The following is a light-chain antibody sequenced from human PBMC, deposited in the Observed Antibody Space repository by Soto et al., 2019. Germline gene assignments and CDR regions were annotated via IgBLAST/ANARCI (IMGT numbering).Light chain of an antibody. J-gene: IGKJ2*01. V-gene: IGKV1-39*01. CDR1: QTISTY. Sequence: DIQMTQSPSSLSASVGDRVTITCRASQTISTYLNWYQQNPGTAPKLLIYAASTLQSGVPSRFSGSGSGTDFTLTISSLQPEDFATYYCQQSHGIPYTFGQGTKLEIK. CDR2: AAS. CDR3: QQSHGIPYT.